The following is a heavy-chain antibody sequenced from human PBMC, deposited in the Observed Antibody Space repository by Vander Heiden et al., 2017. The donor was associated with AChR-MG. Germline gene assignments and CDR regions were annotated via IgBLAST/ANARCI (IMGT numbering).Heavy chain of an antibody. Sequence: EVQLVASGGGVVQPGRSQRLSCAASGFTFDDYAVHGVRQAPGKGLWWFSGISWNSGRIGYADSVKGRFTISRDNAKNSLYLQMNSLRAEDTALYYCAKDPNNYYGSGSTPYFDYWGQGTLVTVSS. V-gene: IGHV3-9*01. J-gene: IGHJ4*02. CDR3: AKDPNNYYGSGSTPYFDY. CDR1: GFTFDDYA. CDR2: ISWNSGRI. D-gene: IGHD3-10*01.